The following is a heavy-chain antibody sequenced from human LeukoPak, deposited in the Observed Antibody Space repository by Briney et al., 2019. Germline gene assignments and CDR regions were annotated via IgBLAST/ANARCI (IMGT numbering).Heavy chain of an antibody. Sequence: SETLSLTCTVSGGSISSGGYYWSWIRQHPGKGLEWIGYIYYSGSTYYNPSLKSRVTISVDTSKNQFSLKLSSVTAADTAVYYCARDSLWSSTSNGMAVWGQGTTVTVSS. CDR3: ARDSLWSSTSNGMAV. D-gene: IGHD2-2*01. CDR2: IYYSGST. V-gene: IGHV4-31*03. J-gene: IGHJ6*02. CDR1: GGSISSGGYY.